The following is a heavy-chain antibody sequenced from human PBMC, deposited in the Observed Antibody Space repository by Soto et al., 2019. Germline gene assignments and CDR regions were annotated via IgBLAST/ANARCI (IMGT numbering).Heavy chain of an antibody. J-gene: IGHJ4*02. CDR3: ARGSATVTAMGDY. CDR1: GGTFSSYT. D-gene: IGHD4-17*01. CDR2: IIPILGIA. V-gene: IGHV1-69*02. Sequence: QVQLLQSGAEVKKPGCSVKVSCKASGGTFSSYTISWVRQAPGQGLEWMGRIIPILGIANYAQKFQGRVTITADKSTRTGSVELSSLRSEDTAVYYCARGSATVTAMGDYWGQGTLVTVSS.